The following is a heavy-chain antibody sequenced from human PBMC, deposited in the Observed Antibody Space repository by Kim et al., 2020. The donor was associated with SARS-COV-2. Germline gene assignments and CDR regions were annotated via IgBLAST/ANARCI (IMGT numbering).Heavy chain of an antibody. V-gene: IGHV2-70*01. CDR2: IDWDDDK. D-gene: IGHD3-22*01. CDR1: GFSLSTSGMC. CDR3: ARIRRDSSAYRKRDY. J-gene: IGHJ4*02. Sequence: SGPTLVNPTQTLTLTCTFSGFSLSTSGMCVTWIRQPPGTALEWLAMIDWDDDKHYSTSLRSRLTISKDISKNQVVLTMTNMDPVDTATFYCARIRRDSSAYRKRDYWGRGTLVTVSS.